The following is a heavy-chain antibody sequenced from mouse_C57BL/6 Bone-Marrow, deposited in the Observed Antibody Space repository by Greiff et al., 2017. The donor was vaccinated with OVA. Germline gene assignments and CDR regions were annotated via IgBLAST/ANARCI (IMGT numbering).Heavy chain of an antibody. CDR2: IHPSDSDT. Sequence: VQLQQPGAELVKPGASVKVSCKASGYTFTSYWMHWVKQRPGQGLEWIGRIHPSDSDTNYNQKFKGKATLTVDKSSSTAYMQLSSLTSEDSAVDYCAIERGLGDYAMDYWGQGTSVTVSS. V-gene: IGHV1-74*01. CDR3: AIERGLGDYAMDY. J-gene: IGHJ4*01. CDR1: GYTFTSYW. D-gene: IGHD2-4*01.